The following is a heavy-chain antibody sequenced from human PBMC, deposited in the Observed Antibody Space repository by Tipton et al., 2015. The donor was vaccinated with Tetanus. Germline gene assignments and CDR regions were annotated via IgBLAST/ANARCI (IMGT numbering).Heavy chain of an antibody. Sequence: SLRLSCAASGFTFSTYDMSWVRQAPGKGLEWVASISEDGSVQDYGDSVRGRFSISRDNSHNTLSLQMNSLRREDTAVYFCAREGLVFGPAKLSYFDLWGQGTLVVVSS. CDR2: ISEDGSVQ. J-gene: IGHJ4*02. V-gene: IGHV3-30-3*01. CDR1: GFTFSTYD. CDR3: AREGLVFGPAKLSYFDL. D-gene: IGHD3/OR15-3a*01.